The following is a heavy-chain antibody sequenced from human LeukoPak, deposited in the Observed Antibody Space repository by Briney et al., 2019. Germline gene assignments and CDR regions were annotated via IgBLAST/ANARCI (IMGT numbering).Heavy chain of an antibody. CDR2: ISGSGGST. Sequence: GGSLRLSCAASGFNFDDYAMHWVRQVPGKGLEWVSAISGSGGSTYCADSVKGRFTISRDNSKNTLYLQMNSLRAEDTAVYYCAKDSGVAGTVFDYWGQGTLVTVSS. CDR3: AKDSGVAGTVFDY. D-gene: IGHD6-19*01. CDR1: GFNFDDYA. J-gene: IGHJ4*02. V-gene: IGHV3-23*01.